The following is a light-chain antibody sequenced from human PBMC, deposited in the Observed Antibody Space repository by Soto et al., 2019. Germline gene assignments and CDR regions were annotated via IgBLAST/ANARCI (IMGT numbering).Light chain of an antibody. CDR2: SAS. Sequence: DIQMTQSPSSLSASVGDIVTITCRASQGIRDALGWYQQKPGKVPKRLIYSASSLQNGVPSRFSGSGSETVFTLTISSLQPEDFATYFCLQHSDYPFTFGQGTRLEI. CDR3: LQHSDYPFT. V-gene: IGKV1-17*01. CDR1: QGIRDA. J-gene: IGKJ2*01.